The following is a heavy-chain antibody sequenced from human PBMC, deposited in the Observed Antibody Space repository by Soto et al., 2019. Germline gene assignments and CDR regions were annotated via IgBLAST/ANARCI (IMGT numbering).Heavy chain of an antibody. Sequence: EVPLLESGGGLVQPGGSLRLSCAASGFTFSRYAMSWVRQAPGKGLEWVSGISFSGDSTYYADSVKGRFTISRDNSKNTLFLQMNSLRVEDTAVYYCAKDFALTTWYWGQGTLVTVSS. CDR3: AKDFALTTWY. V-gene: IGHV3-23*01. D-gene: IGHD4-4*01. CDR1: GFTFSRYA. J-gene: IGHJ4*02. CDR2: ISFSGDST.